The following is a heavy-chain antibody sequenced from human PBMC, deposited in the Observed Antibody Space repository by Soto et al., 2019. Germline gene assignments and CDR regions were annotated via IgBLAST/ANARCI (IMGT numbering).Heavy chain of an antibody. J-gene: IGHJ4*02. Sequence: PSETLSLTCTVSGGSIDSGDYYWSWIRQPPGKGLEWIGYVYYSGSTNYNPSLRSRVTISVDTSKNHFSLKLTSVTAADTAVYYCARHDYNDYVNPFDYWGQGTLVTVSS. D-gene: IGHD4-17*01. V-gene: IGHV4-61*03. CDR1: GGSIDSGDYY. CDR3: ARHDYNDYVNPFDY. CDR2: VYYSGST.